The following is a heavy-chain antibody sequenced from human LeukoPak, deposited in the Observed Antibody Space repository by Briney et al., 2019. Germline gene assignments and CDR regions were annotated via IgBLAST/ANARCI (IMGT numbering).Heavy chain of an antibody. CDR2: ISGSGGST. D-gene: IGHD3-10*01. CDR3: AKDVWFGELLYDYYYYGMDV. V-gene: IGHV3-23*01. Sequence: QSGGSLRLSCAASGFTFSSYAMSWVRQAPGKGLEWVSAISGSGGSTYYADSVKGRFTISRDNSKNTLYLQMNSLRAEDTAVYYCAKDVWFGELLYDYYYYGMDVWGQGTTVTVSS. CDR1: GFTFSSYA. J-gene: IGHJ6*02.